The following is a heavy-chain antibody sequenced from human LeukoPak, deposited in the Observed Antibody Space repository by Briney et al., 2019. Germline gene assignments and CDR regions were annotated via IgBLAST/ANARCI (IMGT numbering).Heavy chain of an antibody. D-gene: IGHD6-19*01. CDR1: GGSINSSSYY. CDR2: IYYSGST. V-gene: IGHV4-39*07. CDR3: ARDTWLDKRFDY. J-gene: IGHJ4*02. Sequence: PSETLSLTCTVSGGSINSSSYYWGWIRQPPGEGLEWIGSIYYSGSTYYNPSLKSRVTISVDTSKNQFSLKLSSVTAADTAVYYCARDTWLDKRFDYWGQGTLVTVSS.